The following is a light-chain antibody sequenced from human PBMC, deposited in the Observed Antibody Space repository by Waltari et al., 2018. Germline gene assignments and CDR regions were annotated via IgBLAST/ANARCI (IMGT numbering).Light chain of an antibody. Sequence: SALTQPASVSGSPGQSITISCIGTSSDIGGYKYVSWYQQHPGKAPKVIIYDVNTRPSGVSHHFSGSKSGNTASLTISGLQAEDEAQYFCSSYTCATTLDVFGTGTKVSVL. CDR2: DVN. CDR3: SSYTCATTLDV. CDR1: SSDIGGYKY. J-gene: IGLJ1*01. V-gene: IGLV2-14*03.